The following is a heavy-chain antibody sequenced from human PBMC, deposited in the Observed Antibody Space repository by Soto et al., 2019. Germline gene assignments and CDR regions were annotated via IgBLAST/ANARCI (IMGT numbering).Heavy chain of an antibody. V-gene: IGHV4-59*01. J-gene: IGHJ5*02. CDR2: IYYSGST. D-gene: IGHD6-13*01. CDR1: GGSISSYY. Sequence: SETLSLTCTVFGGSISSYYWSWIRQPPGKGLEWIGYIYYSGSTNYNPSLKSRVTISVDTSKNQFSLKLSSVTAADTAVYYCARDRTAAALGWFDPWGQGTLVTVSS. CDR3: ARDRTAAALGWFDP.